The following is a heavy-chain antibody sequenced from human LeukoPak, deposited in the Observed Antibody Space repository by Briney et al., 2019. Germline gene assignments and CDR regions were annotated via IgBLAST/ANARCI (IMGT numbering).Heavy chain of an antibody. CDR3: ARDSSRLGGFDY. D-gene: IGHD1-26*01. CDR2: IYTSGST. J-gene: IGHJ4*02. V-gene: IGHV4-4*07. CDR1: GGSISTYY. Sequence: PSETLSLTCTVSGGSISTYYWIWIRQPAGKGLEWIGRIYTSGSTNYNPSLKSRVTISVDTSKNQFSLKLSSVTAADTAVYYCARDSSRLGGFDYWGQGTLVTVSS.